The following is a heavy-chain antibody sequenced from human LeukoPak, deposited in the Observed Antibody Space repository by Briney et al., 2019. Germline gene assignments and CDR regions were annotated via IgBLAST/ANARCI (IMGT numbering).Heavy chain of an antibody. J-gene: IGHJ4*02. D-gene: IGHD4-17*01. CDR1: GYRFTSYW. V-gene: IGHV5-51*01. Sequence: GESLKIPCKGSGYRFTSYWIGWVRQMPGKGLEWMGIINPGDSDTRYSPSFQGQVTISADKSISTTYLQWSSLKASDSAIYYCARQGSTVTMDYWGQGTLVTVSS. CDR2: INPGDSDT. CDR3: ARQGSTVTMDY.